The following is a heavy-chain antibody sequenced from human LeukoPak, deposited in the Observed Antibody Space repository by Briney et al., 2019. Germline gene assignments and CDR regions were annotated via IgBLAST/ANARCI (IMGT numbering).Heavy chain of an antibody. D-gene: IGHD3-9*01. CDR3: ARYTGYYLDFDY. CDR2: IYYSGNT. J-gene: IGHJ4*02. V-gene: IGHV4-59*01. CDR1: GGSISSYY. Sequence: SETLSLTCTVSGGSISSYYWSWIRQPPGKGLEWIGYIYYSGNTNYNPSLKSRVTISVDTSKNQFSLKLSSVAAADTAVYYCARYTGYYLDFDYWGQGTLVAVSS.